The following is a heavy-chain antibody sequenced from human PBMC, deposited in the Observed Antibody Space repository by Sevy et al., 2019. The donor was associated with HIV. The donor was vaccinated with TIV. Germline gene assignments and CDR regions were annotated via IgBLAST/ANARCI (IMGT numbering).Heavy chain of an antibody. D-gene: IGHD2-15*01. V-gene: IGHV1-18*01. J-gene: IGHJ4*02. Sequence: ASVKVSCEASGYTFSTYGINWVRQAPGQGLEWMGWINIFTGDTNYLQKLQDRVTMTKDKSRCTVYMELRSLRSDDTAVYYCARGYCSGGRCYPGGYWGQGTLVTVSS. CDR2: INIFTGDT. CDR3: ARGYCSGGRCYPGGY. CDR1: GYTFSTYG.